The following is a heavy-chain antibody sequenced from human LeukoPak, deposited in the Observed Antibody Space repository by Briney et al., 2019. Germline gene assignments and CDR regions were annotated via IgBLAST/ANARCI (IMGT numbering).Heavy chain of an antibody. D-gene: IGHD2-15*01. V-gene: IGHV4-59*01. Sequence: PSETLSLTCTVSGGSISSYYWSWIRQPPGKGLEWIGYIYYNGSTKYNPSLKSRVTISGDTSKNQFSLKLSSVTAADTAVYYCATATLYCSGGSCYPNYFDYWGQGTLVTVSS. J-gene: IGHJ4*02. CDR3: ATATLYCSGGSCYPNYFDY. CDR2: IYYNGST. CDR1: GGSISSYY.